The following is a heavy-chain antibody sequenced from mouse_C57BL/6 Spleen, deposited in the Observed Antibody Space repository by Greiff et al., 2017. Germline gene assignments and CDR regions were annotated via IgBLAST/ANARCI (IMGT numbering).Heavy chain of an antibody. CDR2: ISYDGSN. CDR3: ASIPYYYAMDY. J-gene: IGHJ4*01. CDR1: GYSITSGYY. Sequence: EVQLVESGPGLVKPSQSLSLTCSVTGYSITSGYYWNWIRQFPGNKLEWMGYISYDGSNNYNPPLKNRISITRDTSKNQFFLKLNSVTTEDTATYYCASIPYYYAMDYWGQGTSVTVSS. V-gene: IGHV3-6*01.